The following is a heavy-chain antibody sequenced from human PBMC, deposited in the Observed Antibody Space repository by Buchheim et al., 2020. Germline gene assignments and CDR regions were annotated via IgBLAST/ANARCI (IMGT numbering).Heavy chain of an antibody. CDR1: GFTFSSYS. CDR3: ARDPMTTVTTGDY. J-gene: IGHJ4*02. CDR2: ISSSSSYI. D-gene: IGHD4-17*01. Sequence: EVQLVGSGGGLVKPGGSLRLSCAASGFTFSSYSMNWVRQAPGQGLEWVSSISSSSSYIYYADSVKGRFTISRDNAKHSLYLQMNSLRAEDTAVYYCARDPMTTVTTGDYWGQGTL. V-gene: IGHV3-21*01.